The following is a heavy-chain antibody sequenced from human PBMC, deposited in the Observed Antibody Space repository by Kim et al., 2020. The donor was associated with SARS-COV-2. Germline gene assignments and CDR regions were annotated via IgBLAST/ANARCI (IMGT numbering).Heavy chain of an antibody. Sequence: DASSTFYADSVKGRFTSSRDNAKNTRYLQMNSLRAGDTAVYYCARGDSGPWGQGTLVTVSS. V-gene: IGHV3-74*01. CDR3: ARGDSGP. D-gene: IGHD1-26*01. CDR2: DASST. J-gene: IGHJ5*02.